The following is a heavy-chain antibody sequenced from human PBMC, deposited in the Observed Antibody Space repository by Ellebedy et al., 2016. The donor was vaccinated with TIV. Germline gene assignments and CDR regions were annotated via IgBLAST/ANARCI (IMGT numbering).Heavy chain of an antibody. J-gene: IGHJ4*02. Sequence: SETLSLTXTVSGGSISSYYWSWIRQPAGKGLEWIGRIYTSGSTNYNPSLKSRVTMSVDTSKNQFSLKLSSVTAADTAVYYCARAMLGYCSSTSCYFHYFDYWGQGTLVTVSS. D-gene: IGHD2-2*01. V-gene: IGHV4-4*07. CDR1: GGSISSYY. CDR2: IYTSGST. CDR3: ARAMLGYCSSTSCYFHYFDY.